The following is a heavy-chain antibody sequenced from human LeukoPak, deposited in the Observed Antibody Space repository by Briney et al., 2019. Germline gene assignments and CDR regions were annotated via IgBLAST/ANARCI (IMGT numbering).Heavy chain of an antibody. D-gene: IGHD6-19*01. V-gene: IGHV3-49*04. CDR3: TRVGHSSGWYNWFDP. CDR2: IRTKAYGGTT. J-gene: IGHJ5*02. Sequence: TGGSLRLSCTASGFTFGDYGMNWVRLAPGEGLEWVGFIRTKAYGGTTEYAASVKGRFTISRDDSKTIAYLQMNSLKTEDTAVYFCTRVGHSSGWYNWFDPWGQGTLVAVSS. CDR1: GFTFGDYG.